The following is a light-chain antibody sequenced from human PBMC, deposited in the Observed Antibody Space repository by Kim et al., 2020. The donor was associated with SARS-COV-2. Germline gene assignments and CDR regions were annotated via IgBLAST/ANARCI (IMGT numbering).Light chain of an antibody. CDR2: QAS. J-gene: IGKJ2*01. CDR3: QHFQSHSGT. V-gene: IGKV1-5*03. Sequence: SASIGDTVNITCRASESSAFYLSWFQVKPGKAPKLLIYQASNLHTGVPSRFTGSGSGTDFTLTISSLQPDDFATYFCQHFQSHSGTFGQGTKLEI. CDR1: ESSAFY.